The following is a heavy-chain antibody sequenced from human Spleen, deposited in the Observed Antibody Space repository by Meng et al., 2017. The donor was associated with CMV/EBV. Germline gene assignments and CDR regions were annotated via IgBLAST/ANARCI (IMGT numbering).Heavy chain of an antibody. CDR1: GFTFSSYS. D-gene: IGHD4-11*01. CDR2: ISSSSTI. CDR3: AREWDYSSYGPGVHDY. J-gene: IGHJ4*02. V-gene: IGHV3-21*04. Sequence: GESLKISCAASGFTFSSYSMNWVRQAPGKGLEWVSSISSSSTIYYADSVKGRFSISRDNAKNSLDLQMNSLRAEDTALYYCAREWDYSSYGPGVHDYWGQGILVTVSS.